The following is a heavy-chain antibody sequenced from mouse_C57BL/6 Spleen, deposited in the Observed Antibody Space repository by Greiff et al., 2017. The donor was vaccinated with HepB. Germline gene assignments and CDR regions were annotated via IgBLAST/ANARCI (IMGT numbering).Heavy chain of an antibody. D-gene: IGHD2-5*01. V-gene: IGHV1-26*01. CDR1: GYTFTSYS. Sequence: EVQLQQSGAELVKPGASVKLSCKASGYTFTSYSMQWVKQRPGKSLEWIGEINPNDGDNSYTQKFKGKATVTVDNSSSTAYLQLRSLTSEDSAVEYCARTGYNSNFDYWGQGTTLTVSA. CDR3: ARTGYNSNFDY. CDR2: INPNDGDN. J-gene: IGHJ2*01.